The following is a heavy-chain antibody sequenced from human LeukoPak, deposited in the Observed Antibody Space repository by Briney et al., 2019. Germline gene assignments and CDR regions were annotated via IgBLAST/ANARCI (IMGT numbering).Heavy chain of an antibody. CDR2: IYPSGST. D-gene: IGHD2-2*01. CDR1: GGSISSYY. J-gene: IGHJ5*02. V-gene: IGHV4-4*07. CDR3: ARDRVPATGSNWFDP. Sequence: SETLSLTCTVSGGSISSYYGSWIRQPAGEGREWIGRIYPSGSTHYNPSLKSRVTMSVDTSKNQFSLKLSSVTAADTAVYYCARDRVPATGSNWFDPWGQGTLVTVSS.